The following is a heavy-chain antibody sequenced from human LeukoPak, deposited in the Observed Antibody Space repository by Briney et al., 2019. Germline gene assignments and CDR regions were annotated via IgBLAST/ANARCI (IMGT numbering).Heavy chain of an antibody. J-gene: IGHJ4*02. CDR1: GGSISSGGYS. CDR2: IYHSGST. V-gene: IGHV4-30-2*01. CDR3: ARMYCSSTSCYYFDY. D-gene: IGHD2-2*01. Sequence: SETLSLTCAVSGGSISSGGYSWSWIRQPPGKGLEWIGYIYHSGSTYYNPSLKSRVTISVDRSKNQFSLKLSSVTAADTAVYYCARMYCSSTSCYYFDYWGQGTLVTVSS.